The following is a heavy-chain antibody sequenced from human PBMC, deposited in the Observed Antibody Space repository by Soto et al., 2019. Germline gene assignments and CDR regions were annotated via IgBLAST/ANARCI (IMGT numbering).Heavy chain of an antibody. Sequence: SETLSLTCTVSGGSISSGNYYWSWIRQPPGKGLEWIGFISYSGSTYYSLSLKSRVTISVDTSKNQFSLNLSFVTAADTAVYYCAGVPDYWGQGILVTVSS. V-gene: IGHV4-30-4*01. J-gene: IGHJ4*02. CDR3: AGVPDY. CDR1: GGSISSGNYY. CDR2: ISYSGST. D-gene: IGHD2-2*01.